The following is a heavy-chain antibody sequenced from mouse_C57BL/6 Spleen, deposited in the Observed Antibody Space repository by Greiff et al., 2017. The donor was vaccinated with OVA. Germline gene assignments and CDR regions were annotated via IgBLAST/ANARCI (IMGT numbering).Heavy chain of an antibody. D-gene: IGHD1-1*01. J-gene: IGHJ2*01. V-gene: IGHV1-18*01. CDR3: ARWDYGQVY. CDR1: GYTFTDYN. CDR2: INPNNGGT. Sequence: VQLKESGPELVKPGASVKIPCKASGYTFTDYNMDWVKQSHGKSLEWIGDINPNNGGTIYNQKFKGKATLTVDKSSSTAYMELRSLTSEDTAVYYCARWDYGQVYWGQGTTLTVSS.